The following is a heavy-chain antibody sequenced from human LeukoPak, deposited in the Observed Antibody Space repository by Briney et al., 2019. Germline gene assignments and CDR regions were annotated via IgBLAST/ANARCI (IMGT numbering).Heavy chain of an antibody. D-gene: IGHD6-19*01. Sequence: GGSLRLSCAASGFTFSSYAMSWVRQAPGKGLEWVSAISGSGGSTYYADSVKGRFTISRDNSKNTLYLQMNSLRAEDTAVCYCAKEIAVAGTNYYYGMDVWGQGTTVTVSS. V-gene: IGHV3-23*01. CDR1: GFTFSSYA. CDR2: ISGSGGST. J-gene: IGHJ6*02. CDR3: AKEIAVAGTNYYYGMDV.